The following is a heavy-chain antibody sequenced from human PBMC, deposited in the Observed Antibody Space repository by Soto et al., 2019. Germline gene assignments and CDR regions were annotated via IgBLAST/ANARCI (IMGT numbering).Heavy chain of an antibody. V-gene: IGHV3-23*01. Sequence: GGSMRLSCASSGFTFSSYAMNLVRQAPGKGLEWVSVISGSGDSTYYADSVKGRFTISRDNSKNTLYLQMNSLRTEDTAVYYCARRGPGTYFDYWGQGTLVTVSS. CDR2: ISGSGDST. CDR1: GFTFSSYA. CDR3: ARRGPGTYFDY. J-gene: IGHJ4*02. D-gene: IGHD6-13*01.